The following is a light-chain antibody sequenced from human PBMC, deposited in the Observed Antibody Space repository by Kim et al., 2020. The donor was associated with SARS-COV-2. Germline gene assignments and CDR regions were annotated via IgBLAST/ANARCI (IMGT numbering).Light chain of an antibody. CDR3: HQYGSSPNT. Sequence: LSSGERATLSCRASQTVSSTYLAWYQQRPGQAPRLLIYAASSRATGIPDRFSGGGSGTDFTLTISRLESEDVAVYYCHQYGSSPNTFGQGTKLEI. J-gene: IGKJ2*01. CDR2: AAS. CDR1: QTVSSTY. V-gene: IGKV3-20*01.